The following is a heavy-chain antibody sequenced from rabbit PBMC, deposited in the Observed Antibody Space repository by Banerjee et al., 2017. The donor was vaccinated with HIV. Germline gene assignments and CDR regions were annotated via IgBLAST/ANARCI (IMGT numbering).Heavy chain of an antibody. D-gene: IGHD3-1*01. Sequence: QSLEVSGGDLVKPGASLTLTCTASGFSLSGYGMSWVRQAPGKGLEWIASINTGSRGSTYYASWAKGRFTISKSSSTTVTLRMPSLTAADTATYFCASAGSLLDGFDPWGPGTLVTVS. CDR2: INTGSRGST. V-gene: IGHV1S40*01. CDR1: GFSLSGYG. CDR3: ASAGSLLDGFDP. J-gene: IGHJ2*01.